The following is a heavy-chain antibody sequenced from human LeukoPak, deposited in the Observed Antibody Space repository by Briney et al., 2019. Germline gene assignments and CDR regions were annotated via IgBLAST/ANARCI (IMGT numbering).Heavy chain of an antibody. CDR1: GGSISSYY. CDR2: IYYSGST. Sequence: PSETLSLTCTVSGGSISSYYWSWIRQPPGKGLEWIGYIYYSGSTNYNPSLKSRVTISVDTSKNQFSLKLSSVIAADTAVYYCARERGSGWYQNWFDPWGQGTLVTVSS. CDR3: ARERGSGWYQNWFDP. V-gene: IGHV4-59*01. J-gene: IGHJ5*02. D-gene: IGHD6-19*01.